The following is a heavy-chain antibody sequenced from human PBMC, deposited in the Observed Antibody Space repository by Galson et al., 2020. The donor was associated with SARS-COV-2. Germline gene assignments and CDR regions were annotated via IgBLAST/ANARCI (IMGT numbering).Heavy chain of an antibody. D-gene: IGHD3-3*01. CDR1: GYTFTSYG. CDR2: FSAYNGNT. Sequence: ASVKVSCKASGYTFTSYGISWVRQAPGQGLEWMGWFSAYNGNTNYAQKLQGRVTMTTDTSTSTAYMELRSLRSADKAVYYCARESAARRIAIYGVVNPWLDHWGQGTLVTVS. V-gene: IGHV1-18*04. J-gene: IGHJ5*02. CDR3: ARESAARRIAIYGVVNPWLDH.